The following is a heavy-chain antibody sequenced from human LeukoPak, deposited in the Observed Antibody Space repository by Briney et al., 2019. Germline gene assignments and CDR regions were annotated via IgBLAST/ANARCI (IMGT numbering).Heavy chain of an antibody. CDR3: ARGQFRLSDYDSSAFDY. V-gene: IGHV3-23*01. D-gene: IGHD3-22*01. Sequence: GGSLRLSCAASGFTFSSYAMSWVRQAPGKGLGWVSAISGSGGGTYYADSVKGRFTISRDNSKNTLYLQMNSLRAEDTAVYYCARGQFRLSDYDSSAFDYWGQGTLVTVSS. CDR2: ISGSGGGT. CDR1: GFTFSSYA. J-gene: IGHJ4*02.